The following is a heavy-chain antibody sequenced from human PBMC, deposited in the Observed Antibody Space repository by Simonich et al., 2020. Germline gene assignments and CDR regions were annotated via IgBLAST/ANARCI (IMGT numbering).Heavy chain of an antibody. J-gene: IGHJ3*02. CDR2: INPNSGVT. CDR3: ARDTFLGYCSSTSCYDAFDI. D-gene: IGHD2-2*01. Sequence: QVQLVQSGAEVKKPGASVKVSCKASGYTFTGYYMHWVRQAPGQGLGWRGRINPNSGVTNYAQKFQGRVTMTRDTSISTAYMELSRLRSDDTAVYYCARDTFLGYCSSTSCYDAFDIWGQGTMVTVSS. CDR1: GYTFTGYY. V-gene: IGHV1-2*02.